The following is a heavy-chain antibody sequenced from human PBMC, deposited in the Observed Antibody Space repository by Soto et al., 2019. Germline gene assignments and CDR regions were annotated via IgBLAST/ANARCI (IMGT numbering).Heavy chain of an antibody. CDR1: GGSISSSSYY. CDR3: ARQTEYSSSYVYAFDI. Sequence: PSETLSLTCPVSGGSISSSSYYWGWIRQPPGKGLEWIGSIYYSGSTYYNPSLKSRVTISVDTSKNQFSLKLSSVTAADTAVYYCARQTEYSSSYVYAFDIWGQGTMVTVSS. V-gene: IGHV4-39*01. CDR2: IYYSGST. D-gene: IGHD6-6*01. J-gene: IGHJ3*02.